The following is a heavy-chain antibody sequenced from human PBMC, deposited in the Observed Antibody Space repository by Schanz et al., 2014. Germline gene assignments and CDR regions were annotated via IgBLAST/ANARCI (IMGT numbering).Heavy chain of an antibody. J-gene: IGHJ4*02. CDR2: IWYNGSNK. D-gene: IGHD3-9*01. CDR3: AKDHAGSDILTALGN. CDR1: GFTFRSYG. Sequence: QVQLVESGGGVVQPGRSLRLSCAASGFTFRSYGMHWVRQAPGKGLEWVAVIWYNGSNKYYADSVRGRFTISRDNSKNTLYLQMNSLRAEDTAVYYCAKDHAGSDILTALGNWGQGTLVTVSS. V-gene: IGHV3-33*06.